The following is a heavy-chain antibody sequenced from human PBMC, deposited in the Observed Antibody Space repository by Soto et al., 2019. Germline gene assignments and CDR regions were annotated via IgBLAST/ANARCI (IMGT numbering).Heavy chain of an antibody. D-gene: IGHD1-26*01. CDR2: ISSSSSYI. J-gene: IGHJ4*02. CDR3: AKISGSYYDLDY. V-gene: IGHV3-21*01. CDR1: GFTFSSYS. Sequence: EVQLVESGGGLVKPGGSLRLSCAASGFTFSSYSMNWVRQAPGKGLEWVSSISSSSSYIYYADSVKGRFTISRDNAKNTLYLQMNSLRDEDTAGYYGAKISGSYYDLDYWGQGTLVTVSS.